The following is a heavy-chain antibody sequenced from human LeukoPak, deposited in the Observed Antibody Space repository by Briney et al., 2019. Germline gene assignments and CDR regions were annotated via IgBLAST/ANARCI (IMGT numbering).Heavy chain of an antibody. CDR3: ARRALASDY. CDR2: INHSGST. J-gene: IGHJ4*02. CDR1: GFTFSSYS. D-gene: IGHD3-3*02. V-gene: IGHV4-34*01. Sequence: GSLRLSCAASGFTFSSYSMNWVRQAPGKGLEWIGEINHSGSTNYNPSLKSRVTISVDTSKNQFSLKLSSVTAADTAVYYCARRALASDYWGQGTLVTVSS.